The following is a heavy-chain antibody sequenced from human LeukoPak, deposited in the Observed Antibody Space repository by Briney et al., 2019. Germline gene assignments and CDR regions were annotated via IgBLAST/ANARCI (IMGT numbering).Heavy chain of an antibody. D-gene: IGHD6-19*01. Sequence: ASVKVSCKASGGTFSSYAISWVRQAPGQGLEWMGIINPSDGTTSYAQKFQGRVTMTRDTSTSTVYMELSSLRSEDTAVYYCARARGDSSGSQDYWGQGTLVTVSS. CDR1: GGTFSSYA. V-gene: IGHV1-46*01. CDR2: INPSDGTT. J-gene: IGHJ4*02. CDR3: ARARGDSSGSQDY.